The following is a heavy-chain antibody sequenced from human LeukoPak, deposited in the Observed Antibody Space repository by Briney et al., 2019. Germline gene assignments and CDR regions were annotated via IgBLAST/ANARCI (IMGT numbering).Heavy chain of an antibody. CDR2: IYSGGTT. CDR3: ASGITGTNNWFDP. Sequence: GGSLRLSCAASGFSVSSNYMSWVRQAPGKGLEWVSVIYSGGTTYYADSVKGRFTTSRDNSKNTLYLQMNSLRAEDTALYYCASGITGTNNWFDPWGQGTLVTVSS. J-gene: IGHJ5*02. V-gene: IGHV3-66*02. CDR1: GFSVSSNY. D-gene: IGHD1-20*01.